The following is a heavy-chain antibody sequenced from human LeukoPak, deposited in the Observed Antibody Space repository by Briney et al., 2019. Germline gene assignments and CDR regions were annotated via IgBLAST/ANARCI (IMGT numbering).Heavy chain of an antibody. J-gene: IGHJ4*02. CDR1: GFTFSSYG. CDR3: ARDGKDSSGYYFGDY. V-gene: IGHV3-66*01. CDR2: IYSGGST. Sequence: GGSLRLSCAASGFTFSSYGMSWVRQAPGKGLEWVSVIYSGGSTTYADSVKGRFTISRDNSRNTLYLQMNSLRVEDTAVYYCARDGKDSSGYYFGDYWGQGNLVTVSS. D-gene: IGHD3-22*01.